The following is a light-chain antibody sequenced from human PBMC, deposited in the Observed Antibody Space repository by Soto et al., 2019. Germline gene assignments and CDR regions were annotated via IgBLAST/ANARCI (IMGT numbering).Light chain of an antibody. V-gene: IGKV3-20*01. CDR1: QNIRGNE. CDR2: RGY. Sequence: EVVLTQSPGTLSLSPGERATLSCRASQNIRGNELAWYQQKPGQAPRLLIYRGYTRATGIPDRFSGRGSGIAFTLTISRLEPEDVSVYDCQAYGPAAPWTFGQGTKVEIK. CDR3: QAYGPAAPWT. J-gene: IGKJ1*01.